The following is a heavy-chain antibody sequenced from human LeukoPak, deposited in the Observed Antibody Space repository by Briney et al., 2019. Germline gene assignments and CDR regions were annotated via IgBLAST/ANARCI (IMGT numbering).Heavy chain of an antibody. Sequence: GGSLRLSCAASGFTFNNCAMSWVRQAPGKGLEWVSVISGSGGSTYYADSVKARFTISRDNSKNTLYLQMNSLRAEDTAVYYCAKDRADYYGSGSYFDYWGQGALVTVSS. D-gene: IGHD3-10*01. CDR1: GFTFNNCA. V-gene: IGHV3-23*01. CDR2: ISGSGGST. CDR3: AKDRADYYGSGSYFDY. J-gene: IGHJ4*02.